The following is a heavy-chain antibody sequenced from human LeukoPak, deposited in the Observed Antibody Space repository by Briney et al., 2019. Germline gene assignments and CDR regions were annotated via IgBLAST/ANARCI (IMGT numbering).Heavy chain of an antibody. CDR1: GFTFSSYS. CDR2: TSSSSSYI. D-gene: IGHD1-26*01. Sequence: GGSLRLSCAASGFTFSSYSMNWVRQAPGKGLEWVSSTSSSSSYIYYADSVKGRFTISRDNAKNSLYLQMNSLRAEDTAVYYCAREQVGATFDYWGQGTLVTVSS. J-gene: IGHJ4*02. V-gene: IGHV3-21*01. CDR3: AREQVGATFDY.